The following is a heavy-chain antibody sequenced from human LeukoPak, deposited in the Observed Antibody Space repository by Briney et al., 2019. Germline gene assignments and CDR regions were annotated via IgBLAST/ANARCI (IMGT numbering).Heavy chain of an antibody. V-gene: IGHV3-23*01. D-gene: IGHD2-2*01. CDR3: AKDWDIVVVPAAMGDPNGFDY. CDR2: ISGSGGST. CDR1: GFTFSSYA. J-gene: IGHJ4*02. Sequence: PGGSLRLSCAASGFTFSSYAMSWVRQAPGKGLEWVSAISGSGGSTYYADSVKGRFTISRDNSKNTLYLQMNSLRAEDTAVYYCAKDWDIVVVPAAMGDPNGFDYWGQGTLVTVSS.